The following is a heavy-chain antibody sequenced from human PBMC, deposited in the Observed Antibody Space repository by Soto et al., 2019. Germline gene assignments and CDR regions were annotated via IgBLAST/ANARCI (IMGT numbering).Heavy chain of an antibody. D-gene: IGHD6-13*01. CDR1: GFSFSTFE. Sequence: GGSLRLSCAASGFSFSTFEMNWVRQAPGKGLEWVAYINSGSDTIHYADSVRGRFTVSRDNAKNSLFLQMNSLRVEDTALYYCARDRAAGGYWGQGTLVTVSA. J-gene: IGHJ4*02. V-gene: IGHV3-48*03. CDR3: ARDRAAGGY. CDR2: INSGSDTI.